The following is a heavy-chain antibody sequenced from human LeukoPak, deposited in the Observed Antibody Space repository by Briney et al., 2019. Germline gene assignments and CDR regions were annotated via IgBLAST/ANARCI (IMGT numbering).Heavy chain of an antibody. CDR3: SGSLPGAVGAADL. J-gene: IGHJ5*02. Sequence: SETLSLTCTVSGGSIISYYWNWIRQTPGQGLERMAYIHSSRSTNSTPSLNRRGTIPVHTSNNHSSLKVTSMTAADTSIYYFSGSLPGAVGAADLWGQGTLVTVSS. V-gene: IGHV4-59*01. CDR2: IHSSRST. D-gene: IGHD6-13*01. CDR1: GGSIISYY.